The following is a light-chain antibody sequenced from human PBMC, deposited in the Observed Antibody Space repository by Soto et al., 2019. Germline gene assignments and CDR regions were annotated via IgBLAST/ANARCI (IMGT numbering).Light chain of an antibody. Sequence: EVVLTQSPATLSLSPGERATLSCRASQSVSRFLAWYQQKPGQAPRLLIFDASNRATGIPARFSASGSGTDFTLTISSLESEESAVYYWQQRSDWPITFGQGTRLDI. CDR2: DAS. CDR3: QQRSDWPIT. V-gene: IGKV3-11*01. J-gene: IGKJ5*01. CDR1: QSVSRF.